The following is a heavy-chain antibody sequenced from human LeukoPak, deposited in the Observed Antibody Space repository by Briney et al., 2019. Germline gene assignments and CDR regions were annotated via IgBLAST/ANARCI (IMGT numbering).Heavy chain of an antibody. Sequence: SETLSLTCTVSGGSISSSSYYWGWIRQPPGKGLEWIGSIYYSGSTYYNPSLKSRVTISVDTSKNQFSLKLSSVTAADTAVYYCARYYDYVWGSYRYTPGFDYWGQGTLVTVSS. D-gene: IGHD3-16*02. J-gene: IGHJ4*02. CDR3: ARYYDYVWGSYRYTPGFDY. CDR2: IYYSGST. V-gene: IGHV4-39*07. CDR1: GGSISSSSYY.